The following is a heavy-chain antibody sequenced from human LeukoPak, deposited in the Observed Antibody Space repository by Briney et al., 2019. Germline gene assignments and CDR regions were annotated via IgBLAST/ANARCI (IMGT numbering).Heavy chain of an antibody. V-gene: IGHV1-2*02. CDR2: INPNSGGT. CDR1: GYTFTGYY. J-gene: IGHJ4*02. Sequence: ASVKVTFKASGYTFTGYYMHWVRQAPGQGLEWMGWINPNSGGTNYAQKFQGRVTMTRDTSINTAYMDLSSLRYDDTAIYYCARGHSGDGYHFDYWGQGTLVAVSS. CDR3: ARGHSGDGYHFDY. D-gene: IGHD2-21*01.